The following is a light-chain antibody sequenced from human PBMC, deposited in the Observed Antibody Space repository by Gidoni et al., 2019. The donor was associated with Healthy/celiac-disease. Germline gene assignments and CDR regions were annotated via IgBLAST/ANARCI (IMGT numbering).Light chain of an antibody. V-gene: IGKV1-39*01. CDR1: QSISSY. CDR3: QQSYSTPHT. J-gene: IGKJ2*01. Sequence: TQITVSPSSLSASVGDRVTITCRASQSISSYLNWYQQKPGKAPKLLIYAASSLQSGVPSRFSGSGSGTDFTLTISSLQPEDFATYYCQQSYSTPHTFGQGTKLEIK. CDR2: AAS.